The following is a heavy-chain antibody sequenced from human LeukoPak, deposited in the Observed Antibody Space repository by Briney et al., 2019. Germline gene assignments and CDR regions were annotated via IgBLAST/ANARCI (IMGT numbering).Heavy chain of an antibody. CDR3: ARDVTAGRPGGY. J-gene: IGHJ4*02. CDR1: GFTFSSYS. CDR2: ISSSSSYI. D-gene: IGHD6-13*01. V-gene: IGHV3-21*01. Sequence: GGSLRLSCAASGFTFSSYSMNWVRQAPGKGLEWVSSISSSSSYIYYADSVKGRFTISRDNAKNSLYPQMNSLRAEDTAVYYCARDVTAGRPGGYWGEGTLVTVSS.